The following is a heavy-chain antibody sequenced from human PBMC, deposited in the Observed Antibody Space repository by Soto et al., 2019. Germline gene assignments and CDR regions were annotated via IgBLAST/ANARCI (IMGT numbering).Heavy chain of an antibody. V-gene: IGHV1-3*04. D-gene: IGHD1-1*01. CDR1: GYTFRSYA. CDR3: ARADGYNFDTWFDP. CDR2: INTGTGRT. J-gene: IGHJ5*02. Sequence: ASVKVSCKTSGYTFRSYAMHWVRQAPGQRLEWMGWINTGTGRTKYSQKMQGRVTLTSDASAHTAYMELSRLTSEDTAVYYCARADGYNFDTWFDPWGQGTLVTVSS.